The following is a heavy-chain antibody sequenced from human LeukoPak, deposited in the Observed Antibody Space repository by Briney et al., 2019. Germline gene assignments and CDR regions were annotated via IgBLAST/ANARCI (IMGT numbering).Heavy chain of an antibody. V-gene: IGHV3-48*02. CDR2: ISGSSSTI. CDR3: ATTTVVTRYWYFDL. J-gene: IGHJ2*01. Sequence: PGGSLRLSCAASGFSFRSYSMNWVRQAPGKGLEWVSYISGSSSTIYYADSVKGRFTISRDNAKNSLYLQMHSLRDEDTAVYYCATTTVVTRYWYFDLWGRGTLVTVSS. CDR1: GFSFRSYS. D-gene: IGHD4-23*01.